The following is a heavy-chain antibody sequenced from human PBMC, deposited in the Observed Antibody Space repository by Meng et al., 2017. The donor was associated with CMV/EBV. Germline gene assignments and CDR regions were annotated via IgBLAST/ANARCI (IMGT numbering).Heavy chain of an antibody. V-gene: IGHV2-70D*14. J-gene: IGHJ4*01. CDR3: ALTMVVTRGFFDY. CDR2: IDWDDDQ. CDR1: GFSLSNIGVR. D-gene: IGHD4-23*01. Sequence: SGSTLVKPTQTLTLTCTFSGFSLSNIGVRVIWIRQPPGKALEWLAHIDWDDDQFYSTSLKTRLTISKDTSKNQVVLTMTNMDPVDTATYYCALTMVVTRGFFDYWGQGTLVTVSS.